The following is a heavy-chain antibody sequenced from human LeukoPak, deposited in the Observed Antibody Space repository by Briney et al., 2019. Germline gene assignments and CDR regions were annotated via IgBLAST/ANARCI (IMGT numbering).Heavy chain of an antibody. Sequence: GASVKVSCKASGGTFSSYAISWVRQAPGQGLEWVRGIIPIFGTANYAQKFQGRVTITADESTSTAYMELSSLRSEDTAVYYCARSSVVTAITPFGYWGQGTLVTVSS. D-gene: IGHD2-21*02. CDR1: GGTFSSYA. V-gene: IGHV1-69*13. CDR2: IIPIFGTA. J-gene: IGHJ4*02. CDR3: ARSSVVTAITPFGY.